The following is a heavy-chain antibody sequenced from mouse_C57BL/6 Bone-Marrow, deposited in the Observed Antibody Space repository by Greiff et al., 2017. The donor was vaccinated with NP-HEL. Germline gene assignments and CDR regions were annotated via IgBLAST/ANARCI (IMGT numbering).Heavy chain of an antibody. CDR3: AKRDFDY. CDR1: GFSLTSYG. V-gene: IGHV2-5*01. Sequence: VKVVESGPGLVQPSQSLSITCTVSGFSLTSYGVHWVRQSPGKGLEWLGVIWRGGSTDYNAAFMSRLSITNDNSKSQVYFKMNSLQADDTAIYYCAKRDFDYWGKGTTLTVSS. J-gene: IGHJ2*01. CDR2: IWRGGST.